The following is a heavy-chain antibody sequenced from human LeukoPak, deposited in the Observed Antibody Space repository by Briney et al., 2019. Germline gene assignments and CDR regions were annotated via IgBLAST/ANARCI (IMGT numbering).Heavy chain of an antibody. CDR1: GYTFTSYD. Sequence: ASVKVSCKASGYTFTSYDINWVRQATGQGLEWMGRMNPNSGNTGYAQKFQGRVTITRNTSISTAYMELSSLRSEDTAVYYCARGRVSIFGVVHRPYYYYYMDVWGKGTTVTVSS. J-gene: IGHJ6*03. CDR3: ARGRVSIFGVVHRPYYYYYMDV. CDR2: MNPNSGNT. D-gene: IGHD3-3*01. V-gene: IGHV1-8*03.